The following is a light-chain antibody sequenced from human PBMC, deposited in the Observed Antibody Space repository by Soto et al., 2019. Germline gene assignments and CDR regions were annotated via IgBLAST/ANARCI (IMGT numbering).Light chain of an antibody. Sequence: EIVMTQSPATLSVSPGERATLSCRASQSVSSNLAWYQQRVGQAPKLLIYDASTRATGIPARFSGSGSGTEFTLTISSLQSEDFAVYYCQQYNDWPETFGQGTKVEIK. CDR3: QQYNDWPET. V-gene: IGKV3-15*01. CDR2: DAS. CDR1: QSVSSN. J-gene: IGKJ1*01.